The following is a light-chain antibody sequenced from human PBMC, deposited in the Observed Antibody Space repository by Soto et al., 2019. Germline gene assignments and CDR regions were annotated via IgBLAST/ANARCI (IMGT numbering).Light chain of an antibody. CDR2: DVS. J-gene: IGLJ3*02. CDR3: GTWDSALRGV. CDR1: SSDVGAYNY. V-gene: IGLV2-11*01. Sequence: QSVLTQPRSVSGSPGQSVTISCTGTSSDVGAYNYVPWFQQHPGKAPKLMMSDVSKRPSGVPDRFSGSKSGTTASLTISGLQTGDEADYYCGTWDSALRGVFGGGTKVTVL.